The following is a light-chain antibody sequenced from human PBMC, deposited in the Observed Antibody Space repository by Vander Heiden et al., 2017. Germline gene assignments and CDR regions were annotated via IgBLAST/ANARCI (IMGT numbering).Light chain of an antibody. CDR2: EGS. Sequence: QSALTQPASVSGSPGQSITISCTGTSSDVGSYNLVSWYQQHPGKAPKLMVYEGSKRPSGVASRFSGSKSGNTASLTISVLPAEDAADYYCCSYASSSSYVFGTGTKVTVL. CDR1: SSDVGSYNL. CDR3: CSYASSSSYV. V-gene: IGLV2-23*01. J-gene: IGLJ1*01.